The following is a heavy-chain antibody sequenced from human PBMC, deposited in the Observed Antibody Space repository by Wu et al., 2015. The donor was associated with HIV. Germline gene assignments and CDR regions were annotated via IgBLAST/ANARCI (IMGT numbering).Heavy chain of an antibody. Sequence: QVQLAQSGAEVKKPGSSVRVSCKASGGTFSSYTFNWVRQAPGQGLEWMGRIIPISGTTDYAQKFQGRITITADESTRTTYMELSSLRYEDTAVYFCARDRINWGQYYFDYWGQGTLVTVSS. CDR1: GGTFSSYT. D-gene: IGHD7-27*01. CDR3: ARDRINWGQYYFDY. V-gene: IGHV1-69*15. J-gene: IGHJ4*02. CDR2: IIPISGTT.